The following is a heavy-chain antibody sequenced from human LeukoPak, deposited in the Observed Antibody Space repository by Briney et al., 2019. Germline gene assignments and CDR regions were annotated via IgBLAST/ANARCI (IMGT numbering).Heavy chain of an antibody. V-gene: IGHV3-48*04. J-gene: IGHJ1*01. D-gene: IGHD6-19*01. Sequence: GGSLRLSCAASGFTFSSYSMNWVRQAPGKGLEWVSYISSSSSTIYYADSVKGRFTISRDNAKNSLYLQMNSLRAEDTAVYYCARGAVGQWLVRGFQHWGQGTLVTVSS. CDR3: ARGAVGQWLVRGFQH. CDR1: GFTFSSYS. CDR2: ISSSSSTI.